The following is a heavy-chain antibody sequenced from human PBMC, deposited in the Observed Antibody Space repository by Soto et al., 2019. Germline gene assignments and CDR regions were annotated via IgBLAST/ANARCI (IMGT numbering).Heavy chain of an antibody. Sequence: QVQLQESGPGLVKPSETLSLTCTVSGGSISSYYWSWIRQPPGKGLEWIGYIYYSGSTNYNPSLKSRVTISVDTSKNQFSLKLSSVTAADTAVYYCAREPGGTEAGYWGQGTLVTVSS. D-gene: IGHD1-26*01. CDR1: GGSISSYY. J-gene: IGHJ4*02. CDR2: IYYSGST. V-gene: IGHV4-59*12. CDR3: AREPGGTEAGY.